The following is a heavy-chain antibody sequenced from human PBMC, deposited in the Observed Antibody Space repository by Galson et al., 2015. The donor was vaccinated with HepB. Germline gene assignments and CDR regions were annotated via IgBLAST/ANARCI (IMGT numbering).Heavy chain of an antibody. CDR2: IIPLFGTA. CDR1: GGTFSSYA. Sequence: SVKVSCKASGGTFSSYAISWVRQARGHGLEWMGGIIPLFGTANYAQKFQGRVPITADESTSTVYMELSSLRSEDTAVYYCARDQVSGSYNYWGQGTLVTVSS. CDR3: ARDQVSGSYNY. J-gene: IGHJ4*02. D-gene: IGHD3-10*01. V-gene: IGHV1-69*13.